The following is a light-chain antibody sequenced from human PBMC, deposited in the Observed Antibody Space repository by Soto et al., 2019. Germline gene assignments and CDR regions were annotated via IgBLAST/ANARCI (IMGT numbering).Light chain of an antibody. CDR2: EVS. V-gene: IGLV2-14*01. CDR1: SSDVGVYKY. J-gene: IGLJ1*01. Sequence: QSALTQPASVSGSPGQSITISCTGTSSDVGVYKYVSWYQQHPGKAPKLMIYEVSNRPSGVSNRFSGSKSGNTASLTISGLQAEDEADYYCSSYTSSSTLLYVFGTGTKLTVL. CDR3: SSYTSSSTLLYV.